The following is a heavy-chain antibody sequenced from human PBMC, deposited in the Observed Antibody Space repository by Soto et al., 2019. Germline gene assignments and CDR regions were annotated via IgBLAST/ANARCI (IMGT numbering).Heavy chain of an antibody. Sequence: VASVKVSCKASGYTFTSYGISWVRQAPGQGLEWMGWISAYNGNTNYAQKLQGRVTMTTDTSTSTAYMELRSLRSDDTAVYYCAREKRKGIAAAGYFDYWGQGTLVTVSS. CDR2: ISAYNGNT. V-gene: IGHV1-18*04. CDR3: AREKRKGIAAAGYFDY. D-gene: IGHD6-13*01. J-gene: IGHJ4*02. CDR1: GYTFTSYG.